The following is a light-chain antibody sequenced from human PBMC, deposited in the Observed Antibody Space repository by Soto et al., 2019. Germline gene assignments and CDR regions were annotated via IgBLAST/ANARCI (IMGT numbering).Light chain of an antibody. CDR2: SAS. V-gene: IGKV1-39*01. J-gene: IGKJ3*01. CDR3: QQSYSTPVT. Sequence: DIQMTQSPSSLSASVGDRVTITCRASQSISTYLNWYQQKPGKAPKVLIYSASNLQSGVPSRFSSSGSGTDFTLTISSLQPEDFASYFCQQSYSTPVTFGPGTKVDIK. CDR1: QSISTY.